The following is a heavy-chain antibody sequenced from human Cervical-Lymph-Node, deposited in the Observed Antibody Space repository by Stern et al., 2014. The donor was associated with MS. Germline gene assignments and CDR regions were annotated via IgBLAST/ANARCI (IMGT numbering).Heavy chain of an antibody. J-gene: IGHJ5*02. CDR3: AKAILRDSNWFDP. V-gene: IGHV1-2*06. CDR1: GYTFTGYY. CDR2: INPNNGGT. Sequence: VQLVESGAEVKTPGASVKVSCEATGYTFTGYYIHWVRQAPGLGLEWMGRINPNNGGTNYAQKFQGRVAMTRDTSISTVYMELSSLRYDDTAVYFCAKAILRDSNWFDPWGQGTLVTVSS. D-gene: IGHD3-16*01.